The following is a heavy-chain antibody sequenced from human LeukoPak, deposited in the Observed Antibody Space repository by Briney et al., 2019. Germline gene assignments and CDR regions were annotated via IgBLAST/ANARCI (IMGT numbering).Heavy chain of an antibody. CDR2: IYMNGHT. CDR1: GGSVSHTAYY. CDR3: ARLSGYNLSRNAFNF. Sequence: SETLSLTCTVSGGSVSHTAYYWGWIRQPPGKGLEWIGNIYMNGHTYYNPSLALRSRVTLSLDTSTNEVSLKVSSVTAADTAVYYCARLSGYNLSRNAFNFWGQGTMVTVSS. V-gene: IGHV4-39*01. D-gene: IGHD5-12*01. J-gene: IGHJ3*01.